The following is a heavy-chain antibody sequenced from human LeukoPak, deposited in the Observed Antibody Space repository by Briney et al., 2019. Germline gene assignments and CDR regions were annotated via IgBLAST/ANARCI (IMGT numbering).Heavy chain of an antibody. D-gene: IGHD1-26*01. J-gene: IGHJ4*02. CDR1: GLTFRSCG. CDR3: AKDRSYTWSFDY. Sequence: PGRSLRLSCAASGLTFRSCGMPWVRQAPGKGLEWVAVISNDGSDKFYADSVKGRFAISRDNSKNTVYLQMNSLRVEDTAVYYCAKDRSYTWSFDYWGQGILVTVSS. V-gene: IGHV3-30*18. CDR2: ISNDGSDK.